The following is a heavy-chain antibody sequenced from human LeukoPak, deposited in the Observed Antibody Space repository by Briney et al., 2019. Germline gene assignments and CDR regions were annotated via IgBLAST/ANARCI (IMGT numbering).Heavy chain of an antibody. CDR3: AGPTKEGSSWYWWFDP. D-gene: IGHD6-13*01. J-gene: IGHJ5*02. V-gene: IGHV3-74*01. CDR1: GFTFSSYW. CDR2: INNDGSST. Sequence: GGSLRLSCAASGFTFSSYWMHWVRQAPGKGLVWVSGINNDGSSTSYADSVKGRFTISRDNAKNTLYLQMNSLRAEDTAVYYCAGPTKEGSSWYWWFDPWGQGTLVAVSS.